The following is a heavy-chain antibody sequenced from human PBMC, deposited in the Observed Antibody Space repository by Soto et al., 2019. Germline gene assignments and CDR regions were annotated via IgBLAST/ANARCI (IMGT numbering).Heavy chain of an antibody. J-gene: IGHJ5*02. CDR3: ARPPGDYDSSESWFDP. D-gene: IGHD3-22*01. V-gene: IGHV3-21*01. CDR1: GGSISSSS. CDR2: ISSSSSYI. Sequence: PSETLSLTCTVSGGSISSSSYYWGWIRQPPGKGLEWVSSISSSSSYIYYADSVKGRFTISRDNAKNSLYLQMNSLRAEDTAVYYCARPPGDYDSSESWFDPWGQGTLVTVSS.